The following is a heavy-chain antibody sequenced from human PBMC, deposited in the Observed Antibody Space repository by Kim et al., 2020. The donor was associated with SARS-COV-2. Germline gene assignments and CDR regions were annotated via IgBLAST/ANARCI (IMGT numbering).Heavy chain of an antibody. J-gene: IGHJ4*02. D-gene: IGHD3-22*01. V-gene: IGHV3-30*01. CDR3: ATYYYDSSGYDLDY. Sequence: ADSVKGRFTISRDNSKNTLYLQMNSLRAEDTAVYYCATYYYDSSGYDLDYWGQGTLVTVSS.